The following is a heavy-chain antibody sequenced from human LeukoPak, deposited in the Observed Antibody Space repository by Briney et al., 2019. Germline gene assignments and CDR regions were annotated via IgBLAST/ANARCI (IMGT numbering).Heavy chain of an antibody. CDR3: AKPRRGYNYGYYFDY. CDR2: IWYDGSNK. CDR1: GFTFSSYG. V-gene: IGHV3-33*06. Sequence: GSLRPSCAASGFTFSSYGMHWVRQAPGKGLEWVAVIWYDGSNKYYADSVKGRFTISRDNVKNTLYLQLNSLRAEDTAVYYCAKPRRGYNYGYYFDYWGQGTLVTVSS. D-gene: IGHD5-24*01. J-gene: IGHJ4*02.